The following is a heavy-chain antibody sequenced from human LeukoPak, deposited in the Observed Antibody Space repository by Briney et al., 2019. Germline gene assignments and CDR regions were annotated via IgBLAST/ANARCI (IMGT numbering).Heavy chain of an antibody. J-gene: IGHJ4*02. CDR2: INPNSGGT. D-gene: IGHD3-9*01. CDR1: GYTFTGYY. CDR3: ARAIGDILTGYYLPLYYFDD. V-gene: IGHV1-2*02. Sequence: GASVKVSCKASGYTFTGYYMHWVRQAPGQGLEWMGWINPNSGGTNYAQKFQGRVTMTRDTSISTAYMELSRLRSDDTAVYYCARAIGDILTGYYLPLYYFDDWGQGTLVTVSS.